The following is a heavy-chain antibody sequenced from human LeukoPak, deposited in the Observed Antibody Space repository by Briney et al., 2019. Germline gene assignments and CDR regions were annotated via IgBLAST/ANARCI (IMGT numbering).Heavy chain of an antibody. CDR3: AAGYYSSWSYLNY. J-gene: IGHJ4*02. D-gene: IGHD6-13*01. CDR1: GITFSTSA. V-gene: IGHV1-58*02. CDR2: IVVGTGST. Sequence: GTSVKVSCKASGITFSTSAMQWVRQARGQRLEWVGWIVVGTGSTNYAQKFQERVTITRDMSTSTVYMELSGLRSDDTAVYYCAAGYYSSWSYLNYWGQGTLVTVSS.